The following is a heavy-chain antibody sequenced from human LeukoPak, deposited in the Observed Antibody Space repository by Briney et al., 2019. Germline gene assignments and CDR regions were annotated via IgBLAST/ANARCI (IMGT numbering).Heavy chain of an antibody. V-gene: IGHV1-2*02. J-gene: IGHJ4*02. CDR3: ARDNNGNSFEY. CDR1: GYTFTGYY. D-gene: IGHD1-1*01. Sequence: ASVKVSCKASGYTFTGYYMHWVRQAPGQGLEWMGWIYPNGGGTTYAQKFQGRVTMTRDTSITTAYLEVSRLTYDDTAVYYCARDNNGNSFEYWGQGTLVAVSS. CDR2: IYPNGGGT.